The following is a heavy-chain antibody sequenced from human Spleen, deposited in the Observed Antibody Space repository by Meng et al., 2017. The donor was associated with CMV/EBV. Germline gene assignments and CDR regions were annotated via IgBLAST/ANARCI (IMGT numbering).Heavy chain of an antibody. CDR1: GFTFTGYY. J-gene: IGHJ4*02. Sequence: ASVKVSCKTSGFTFTGYYVHWVRQAPGKGPEWMAWINPKSGDTNYAEKFQGRVTVTRDTSINTAYMELSSLRSDDTAVYFCARDSIGYCGDIPCYYFGYWGEGTVVTVSS. D-gene: IGHD2-21*01. CDR2: INPKSGDT. V-gene: IGHV1-2*02. CDR3: ARDSIGYCGDIPCYYFGY.